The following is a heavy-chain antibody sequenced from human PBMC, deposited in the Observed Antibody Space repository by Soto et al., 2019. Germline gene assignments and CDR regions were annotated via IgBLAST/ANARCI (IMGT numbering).Heavy chain of an antibody. J-gene: IGHJ6*02. Sequence: SVEVCCEACGYTFTSYAMXWARKEPGQRLEWMGWINAGNGNTKYSQKFQGRVTITRDTSASTAYMELSSLRSEDTAVYYCARDLKGLAYYYYGMDVWGQGTTVTVSS. CDR1: GYTFTSYA. CDR2: INAGNGNT. CDR3: ARDLKGLAYYYYGMDV. V-gene: IGHV1-3*01.